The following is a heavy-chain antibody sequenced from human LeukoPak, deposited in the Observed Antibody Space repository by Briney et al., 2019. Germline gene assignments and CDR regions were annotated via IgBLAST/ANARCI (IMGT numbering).Heavy chain of an antibody. J-gene: IGHJ4*02. CDR2: ISYDGSNK. CDR3: ARVGGELLWFGELLLHGSDY. CDR1: GFTFSSYA. D-gene: IGHD3-10*01. Sequence: GGSLRLSCAASGFTFSSYAMPWVRQAPGKGLEWVAVISYDGSNKCYADSVKGRFTISRDNSKNTLYLQMNSLRAEDTAVYYCARVGGELLWFGELLLHGSDYWGQGTLVTVSS. V-gene: IGHV3-30-3*01.